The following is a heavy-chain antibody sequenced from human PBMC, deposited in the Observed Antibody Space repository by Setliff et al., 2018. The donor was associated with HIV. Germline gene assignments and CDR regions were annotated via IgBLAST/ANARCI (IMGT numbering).Heavy chain of an antibody. CDR2: INPSGGST. CDR1: GYTFTSYY. D-gene: IGHD5-18*01. J-gene: IGHJ6*02. Sequence: GASVKVSCKASGYTFTSYYLHWVRQAPGQGLEWMGLINPSGGSTTYAQKFLGRVTLTRDTSTSTVYMELSSLRSEDTAVYYCASNSYGYRTRYGMDVWGQGTTVTVSS. CDR3: ASNSYGYRTRYGMDV. V-gene: IGHV1-46*01.